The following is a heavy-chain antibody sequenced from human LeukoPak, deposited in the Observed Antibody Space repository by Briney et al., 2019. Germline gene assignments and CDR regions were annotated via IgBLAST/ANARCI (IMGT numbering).Heavy chain of an antibody. CDR2: ISTDSRII. CDR1: GFPFSSYS. D-gene: IGHD3-10*01. Sequence: GGSLRLSCEVSGFPFSSYSINGVRQAPGKGLEWVSYISTDSRIIYYANSVKGRFTISRDNAKNSLFLQMNSLRAEDTAVYYCARGVNYYGSGRYYFDYWGQGTLVTVSS. J-gene: IGHJ4*02. CDR3: ARGVNYYGSGRYYFDY. V-gene: IGHV3-48*01.